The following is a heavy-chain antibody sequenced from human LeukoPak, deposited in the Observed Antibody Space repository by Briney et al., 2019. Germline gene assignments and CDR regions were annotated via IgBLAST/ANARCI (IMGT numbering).Heavy chain of an antibody. CDR1: GGSISSYY. Sequence: PSETLSLTCTVSGGSISSYYWSWLRQPAGKGLEWLGRIYTTGSTNYNPSLKSRVNMSVDTSKNQFSLKLSSVTAADTAVYYCARQEAVAGKAGFDFWGQGTLVTVSS. D-gene: IGHD6-19*01. CDR2: IYTTGST. J-gene: IGHJ4*02. CDR3: ARQEAVAGKAGFDF. V-gene: IGHV4-4*07.